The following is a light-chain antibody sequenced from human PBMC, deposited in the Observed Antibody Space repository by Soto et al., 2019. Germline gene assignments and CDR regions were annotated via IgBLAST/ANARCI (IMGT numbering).Light chain of an antibody. J-gene: IGKJ4*01. V-gene: IGKV3-15*01. CDR1: QSVGNN. Sequence: DIVLTQSPATLSASPGERATLSCRASQSVGNNFAWYQQKPGQAPRLLIFATSTRATGVPARFSGSGSGTEFTLTISSLQSEDFAVYYCQQYGGLPLTFGGGAKVEIE. CDR3: QQYGGLPLT. CDR2: ATS.